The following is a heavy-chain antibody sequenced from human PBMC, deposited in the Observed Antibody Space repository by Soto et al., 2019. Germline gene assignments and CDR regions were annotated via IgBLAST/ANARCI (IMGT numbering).Heavy chain of an antibody. V-gene: IGHV3-7*01. CDR2: VKQDATEK. Sequence: GGSLRLSCVASGFTFSNYWMTWVRQAPGKGLEWVANVKQDATEKYYVDSVEGRFTISRDNAKNSLYLQMNSLRAEDTAVYYCARDPSGWELLRAFDYWGQGTQVTVSS. CDR1: GFTFSNYW. J-gene: IGHJ4*02. D-gene: IGHD1-26*01. CDR3: ARDPSGWELLRAFDY.